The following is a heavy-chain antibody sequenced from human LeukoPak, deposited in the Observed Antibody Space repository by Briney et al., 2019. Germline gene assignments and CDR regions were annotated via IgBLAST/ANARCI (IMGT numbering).Heavy chain of an antibody. CDR2: ISSSSSYT. D-gene: IGHD3-10*01. Sequence: GGSLRLSCAASEFNFGDYYMGWIRQAPGKGLEWVSHISSSSSYTKYADSVKGRLTISRDNARNSLYLQMNGLRADETAVYYCARDRPSHYYGSGSWLNYWGQGTLVTVSS. V-gene: IGHV3-11*06. J-gene: IGHJ4*02. CDR1: EFNFGDYY. CDR3: ARDRPSHYYGSGSWLNY.